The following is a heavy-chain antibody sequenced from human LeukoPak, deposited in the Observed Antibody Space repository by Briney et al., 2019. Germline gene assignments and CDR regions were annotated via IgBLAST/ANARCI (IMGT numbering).Heavy chain of an antibody. J-gene: IGHJ6*02. V-gene: IGHV1-69*13. CDR2: IIPIFGTA. CDR1: GGTFSSYA. CDR3: ARDDDILTGSNYYYYYGMDV. D-gene: IGHD3-9*01. Sequence: SVKVSCKTSGGTFSSYAISWVRQAPGQGLEWMGGIIPIFGTANYAQKFQGRVTITADESTSTAYMELSSLRSEDTAVYYCARDDDILTGSNYYYYYGMDVWGQGTTVTVSS.